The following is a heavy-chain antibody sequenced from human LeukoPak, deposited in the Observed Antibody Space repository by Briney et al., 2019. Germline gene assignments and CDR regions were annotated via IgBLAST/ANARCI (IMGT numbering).Heavy chain of an antibody. D-gene: IGHD1-14*01. CDR2: ISSSGSTK. CDR1: GFTFSSYE. V-gene: IGHV3-48*03. Sequence: GGSLRLSCEASGFTFSSYEMNWVRQAPGKGLEWVTYISSSGSTKSYADSVRGRFTISRDNAKNSLFLQMNSLRAEDTAVYYCASGTQSDCWGQGTLVTVSS. CDR3: ASGTQSDC. J-gene: IGHJ4*02.